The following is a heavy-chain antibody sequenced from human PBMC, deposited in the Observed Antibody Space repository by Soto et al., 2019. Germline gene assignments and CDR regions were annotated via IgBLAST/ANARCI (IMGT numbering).Heavy chain of an antibody. J-gene: IGHJ6*02. CDR3: ARSLHGGLLPKYGMDV. CDR1: GFTFSSYA. V-gene: IGHV3-30-3*01. Sequence: QVQLVESGGGVVQPGRSLRLSCAASGFTFSSYAMHWVRQAPGKGLEWVAVISYDGSNKYYADSVKGRFTISRDNSKNTLYLQMNSLRAEDTAVYYCARSLHGGLLPKYGMDVWGQGTTVTVSS. D-gene: IGHD3-10*01. CDR2: ISYDGSNK.